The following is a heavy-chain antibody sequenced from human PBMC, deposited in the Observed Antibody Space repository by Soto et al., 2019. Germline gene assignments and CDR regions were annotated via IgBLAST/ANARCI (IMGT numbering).Heavy chain of an antibody. J-gene: IGHJ6*02. Sequence: ESGGGVVQPGRSLRLSCAASGFTFSSYAMHWVRQAPGKGLEWVAVISYDGSNKYYADSVKGRFTISRDNSKNTLYLQMNSLRAEDTAVYYCARAPDHDGMDVWGQGTTVTVSS. CDR2: ISYDGSNK. V-gene: IGHV3-30-3*01. CDR3: ARAPDHDGMDV. CDR1: GFTFSSYA.